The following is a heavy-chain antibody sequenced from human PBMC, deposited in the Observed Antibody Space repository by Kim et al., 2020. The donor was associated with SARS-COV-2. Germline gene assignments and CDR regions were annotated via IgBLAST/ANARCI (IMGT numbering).Heavy chain of an antibody. CDR3: ARGLLDAVVVTAPFDY. J-gene: IGHJ4*02. D-gene: IGHD2-21*02. Sequence: KCQGRVPMTRDTATSTVYMELSSLRSEDTAVYYCARGLLDAVVVTAPFDYWGQGTLVTVSS. V-gene: IGHV1-46*01.